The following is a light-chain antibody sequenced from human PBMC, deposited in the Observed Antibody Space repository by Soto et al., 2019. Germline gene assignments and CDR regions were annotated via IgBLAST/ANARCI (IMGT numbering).Light chain of an antibody. J-gene: IGLJ2*01. CDR1: SSDVDVYTS. V-gene: IGLV2-14*03. CDR2: DVS. Sequence: QSALTQPASVSGSPGQSITISCTGTSSDVDVYTSVSWYQQHPGKAPKLMIYDVSTRPSGVSDRFSGSKSGNTASLTISGLQADDEADYYCSSYTGTNKEFFDGGTKVTVL. CDR3: SSYTGTNKEF.